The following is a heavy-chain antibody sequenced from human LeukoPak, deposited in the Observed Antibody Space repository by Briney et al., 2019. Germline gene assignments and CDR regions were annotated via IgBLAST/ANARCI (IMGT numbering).Heavy chain of an antibody. D-gene: IGHD4-17*01. CDR1: GFTFSSYA. CDR3: ARESLQSNDYGDYYDY. CDR2: ISYDGSNK. V-gene: IGHV3-30*04. Sequence: GRSLRLSCAASGFTFSSYAMHWVRQAPGKGLEWVAAISYDGSNKYYADSVKGRFTISRDNSKNTLYLQMNSLRAEDTAVYYCARESLQSNDYGDYYDYWGQGTLVTVSS. J-gene: IGHJ4*02.